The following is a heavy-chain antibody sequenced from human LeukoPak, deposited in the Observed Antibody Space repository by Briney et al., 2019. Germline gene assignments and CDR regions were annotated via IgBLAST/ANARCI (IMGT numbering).Heavy chain of an antibody. CDR3: ARGRLGYYYGSGSYPVSNNWFDP. J-gene: IGHJ5*02. Sequence: GGSLRLSCTVSGFTISSYWMSWVRQAPGKGLEWVANIKEDGSEKNYVDSVKGRFTISRDNAKNSLYLQMNSLRAEDTAVYYCARGRLGYYYGSGSYPVSNNWFDPWGQGTLVTVSS. CDR2: IKEDGSEK. CDR1: GFTISSYW. D-gene: IGHD3-10*01. V-gene: IGHV3-7*05.